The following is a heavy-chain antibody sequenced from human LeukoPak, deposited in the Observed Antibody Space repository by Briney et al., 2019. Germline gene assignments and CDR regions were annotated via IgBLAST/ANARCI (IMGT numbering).Heavy chain of an antibody. CDR1: GFTFSDYF. CDR2: IGPSSDNI. CDR3: ARDPSDYGGNSEVDY. D-gene: IGHD4-23*01. J-gene: IGHJ4*02. V-gene: IGHV3-11*05. Sequence: GGSLRLSCAASGFTFSDYFMSWIRQAPEKGLEWVSYIGPSSDNINYADSVKGRFTISRDNAKNSLYLQMNSLRAEDTAVYYCARDPSDYGGNSEVDYWGQGTLVTVSS.